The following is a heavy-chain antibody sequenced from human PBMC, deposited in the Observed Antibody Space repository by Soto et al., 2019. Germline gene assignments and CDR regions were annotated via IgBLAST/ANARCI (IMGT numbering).Heavy chain of an antibody. Sequence: SETLSLTCSVSGDSVSSDRYFWTWIRQPPGKGLEWIAYISYTGDTNYNPSLKSRVTISVDTSKNQFSLKLSSVTAADTAVYYCARVSGYDSSGYYYFHIDYWGQGTLVTVSS. V-gene: IGHV4-61*01. CDR1: GDSVSSDRYF. J-gene: IGHJ4*02. D-gene: IGHD3-22*01. CDR2: ISYTGDT. CDR3: ARVSGYDSSGYYYFHIDY.